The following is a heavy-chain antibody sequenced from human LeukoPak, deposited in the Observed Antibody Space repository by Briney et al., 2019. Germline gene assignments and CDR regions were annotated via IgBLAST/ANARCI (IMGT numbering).Heavy chain of an antibody. J-gene: IGHJ4*02. V-gene: IGHV4-4*02. D-gene: IGHD5-18*01. Sequence: SGTLSLTCAVSGGSLSNDQWWSWVRQAPGKGLEWIGEINHSGSANYNPSLGSRVAMSIEKSKDQFSLNLSSVTAADTAIYYCARGGVGLPAVWGQGALVTVSS. CDR1: GGSLSNDQW. CDR3: ARGGVGLPAV. CDR2: INHSGSA.